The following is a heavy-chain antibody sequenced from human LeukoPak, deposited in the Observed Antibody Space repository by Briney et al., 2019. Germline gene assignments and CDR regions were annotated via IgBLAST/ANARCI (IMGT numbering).Heavy chain of an antibody. J-gene: IGHJ4*02. D-gene: IGHD6-19*01. CDR1: GFTVRSNY. CDR3: AREVSSGWPFDY. Sequence: PGGSLRLSCAASGFTVRSNYMSWVRQAPGKGLEWVSVIYSGGSTYYADSVKGRFTIARDNSKNTLYLQMNSLRAEDTAVYYCAREVSSGWPFDYWGQGTLVTVSS. V-gene: IGHV3-66*01. CDR2: IYSGGST.